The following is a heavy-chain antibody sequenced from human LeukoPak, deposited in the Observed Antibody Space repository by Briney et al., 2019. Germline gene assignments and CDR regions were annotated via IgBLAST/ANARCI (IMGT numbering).Heavy chain of an antibody. D-gene: IGHD3-3*01. Sequence: TSETLSLTCTVSGGSISSSSYYWGWIRQPPGKGLEWIGSIYYSGSTYYNPSLKSRVTISVDTSKNQFSLKLSSVTAADTAVYYCARRVSQMAYDFWSGYYNGENNCFDPWGQGTLVTVSS. CDR1: GGSISSSSYY. CDR2: IYYSGST. V-gene: IGHV4-39*01. CDR3: ARRVSQMAYDFWSGYYNGENNCFDP. J-gene: IGHJ5*02.